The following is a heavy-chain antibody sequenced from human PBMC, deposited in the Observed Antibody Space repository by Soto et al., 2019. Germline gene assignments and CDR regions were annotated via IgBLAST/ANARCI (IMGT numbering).Heavy chain of an antibody. V-gene: IGHV1-3*01. J-gene: IGHJ5*02. CDR3: ARARGGTTGTTFGRNWFDP. CDR1: GYTFTIYA. D-gene: IGHD1-7*01. CDR2: INAGNGNT. Sequence: GASVKVSCKASGYTFTIYARHWVRQAPGQRLEWMGWINAGNGNTKYSQKFQGRVTITRDTSISTAYMELSRLRSDDTAVYYCARARGGTTGTTFGRNWFDPWGQGTLVTVSS.